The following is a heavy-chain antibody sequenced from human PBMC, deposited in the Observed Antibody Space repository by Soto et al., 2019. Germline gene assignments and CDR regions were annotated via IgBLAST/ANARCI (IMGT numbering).Heavy chain of an antibody. V-gene: IGHV3-53*01. CDR1: GFSVSSHY. CDR3: VRDRSGSAYYFGY. J-gene: IGHJ4*02. D-gene: IGHD3-3*01. Sequence: GGSLRLSWAAAGFSVSSHYMSWVRQAPGKGTAWVSLIYSSGSAYYADCVEGRLTISRDNSKNTGFLQMTGLKVDDTAVYLCVRDRSGSAYYFGYWGQGTRGTVSS. CDR2: IYSSGSA.